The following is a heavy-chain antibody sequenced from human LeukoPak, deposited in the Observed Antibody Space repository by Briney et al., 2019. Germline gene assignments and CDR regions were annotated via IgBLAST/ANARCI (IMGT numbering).Heavy chain of an antibody. CDR1: GYSFTSYW. CDR2: IYPGDSDT. D-gene: IGHD2-2*01. Sequence: GESLKISCKGSGYSFTSYWIGWVRQMPGKGLEWMGIIYPGDSDTRYSPSFQGQVTISADKSISTAYLQWSSLNASDTAMYYCARLLGYCSSTSCDPYYYGMDVWGQGTTVTVSS. V-gene: IGHV5-51*01. CDR3: ARLLGYCSSTSCDPYYYGMDV. J-gene: IGHJ6*02.